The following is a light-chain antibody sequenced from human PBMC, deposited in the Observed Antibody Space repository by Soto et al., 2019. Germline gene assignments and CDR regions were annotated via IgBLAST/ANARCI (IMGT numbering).Light chain of an antibody. CDR1: QGINNH. Sequence: DFQMTQSPSSLSASVGDRVTITCRASQGINNHLAWFQQKPGKVPKVLIYAASTLHSGVPSRFSGSGSGTDFTLTISSLQPEDVATYYCQNYNSAPPAGTFGGGTKVEIK. V-gene: IGKV1-27*01. CDR2: AAS. CDR3: QNYNSAPPAGT. J-gene: IGKJ4*01.